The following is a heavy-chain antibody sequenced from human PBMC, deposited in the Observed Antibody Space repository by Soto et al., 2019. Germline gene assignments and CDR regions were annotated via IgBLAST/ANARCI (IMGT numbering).Heavy chain of an antibody. V-gene: IGHV1-69*01. CDR3: ARVEDYYDSSGEPLDAFDI. J-gene: IGHJ3*02. D-gene: IGHD3-22*01. CDR1: GGTFSSYA. Sequence: QVQLVQSGAEVKKPGSSVKVSCKASGGTFSSYAISWVRQAPGQGLESLGGIIPIFGTANYAQKVQGRVTITADESTSTAYMKLSSLGSEDTAVYYCARVEDYYDSSGEPLDAFDIWGQETMVTVSS. CDR2: IIPIFGTA.